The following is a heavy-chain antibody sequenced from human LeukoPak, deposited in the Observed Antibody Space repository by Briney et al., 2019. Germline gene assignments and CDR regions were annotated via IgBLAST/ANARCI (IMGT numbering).Heavy chain of an antibody. D-gene: IGHD3-16*01. CDR2: INPSGGST. CDR3: ARDTGEDWFDP. CDR1: GYTFTSYY. Sequence: ASVKVSCKASGYTFTSYYMHWVRQAPGQGLEWMGIINPSGGSTSYAQKFQGRVTMTRDMSTSTVYMELSSLRSEDTAVYYCARDTGEDWFDPWGQETLVTVSS. J-gene: IGHJ5*02. V-gene: IGHV1-46*01.